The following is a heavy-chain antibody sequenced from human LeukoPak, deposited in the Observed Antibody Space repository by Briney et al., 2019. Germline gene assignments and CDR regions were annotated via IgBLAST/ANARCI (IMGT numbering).Heavy chain of an antibody. D-gene: IGHD1-26*01. CDR1: GFTFHGYP. J-gene: IGHJ4*02. Sequence: GSLRLSCAASGFTFHGYPMTWVRQAPGKGLEWVSTISGSGLSTYYADSVKGRFSISRDNSNQTLYLQMSSVRADDTAVYYCARGQGVVGATTRGYFGYWGQGALVTVSS. CDR3: ARGQGVVGATTRGYFGY. CDR2: ISGSGLST. V-gene: IGHV3-23*01.